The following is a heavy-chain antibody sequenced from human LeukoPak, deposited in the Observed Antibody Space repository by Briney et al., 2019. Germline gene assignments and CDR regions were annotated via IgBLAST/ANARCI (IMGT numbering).Heavy chain of an antibody. CDR3: AKDSSVGVGATSKFFDY. J-gene: IGHJ4*02. Sequence: GGSLRLSCAASGFTFSSYAMSWVRQAPGKGLEWVSAISGSGGSTYYADSVKGRFTISRDNSKNTLYLQMNSLRAEDTAVYYCAKDSSVGVGATSKFFDYWGQGTLVTVSS. V-gene: IGHV3-23*01. D-gene: IGHD1-26*01. CDR2: ISGSGGST. CDR1: GFTFSSYA.